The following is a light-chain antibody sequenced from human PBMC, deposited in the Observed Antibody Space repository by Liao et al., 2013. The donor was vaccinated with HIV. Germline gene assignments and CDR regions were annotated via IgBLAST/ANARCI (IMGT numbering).Light chain of an antibody. V-gene: IGLV3-1*01. Sequence: SYELTQPPSVSVSPGQTASITCSGDKLGDKYACWYQQKPGQSPVLVIYQDSKRPSGIPERFSGSNSGNTATLTISRVEAGDEADYHCQVWDSASDHVVFGGGTKLTVL. CDR3: QVWDSASDHVV. CDR1: KLGDKY. J-gene: IGLJ2*01. CDR2: QDS.